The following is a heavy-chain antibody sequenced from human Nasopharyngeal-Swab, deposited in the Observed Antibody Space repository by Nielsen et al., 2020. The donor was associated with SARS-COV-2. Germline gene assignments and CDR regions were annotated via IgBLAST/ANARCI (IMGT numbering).Heavy chain of an antibody. Sequence: GESLKISCAASGFTFSSYGMHWVRQAPGKGLEWVAVIWYDGSNKYYAGSVKGRFTISRDNSKNTLYLQMNSLRAEDTAVYYCARDGSSSYDYWGQRTLVTVSS. CDR1: GFTFSSYG. CDR2: IWYDGSNK. CDR3: ARDGSSSYDY. D-gene: IGHD6-13*01. J-gene: IGHJ4*02. V-gene: IGHV3-33*01.